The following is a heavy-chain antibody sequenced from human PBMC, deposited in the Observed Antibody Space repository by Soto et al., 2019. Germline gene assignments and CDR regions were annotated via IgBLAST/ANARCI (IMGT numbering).Heavy chain of an antibody. V-gene: IGHV3-9*01. J-gene: IGHJ6*02. D-gene: IGHD3-9*01. CDR1: GFTFDDYA. CDR2: ISWNSGSI. CDR3: AKALTISDYYYYGMDV. Sequence: LRLSCAASGFTFDDYAMHWVRQAPGKGLEWVSGISWNSGSIGYADSVKGRFTISRDNAKNSLYLQMNSLRAEDTALYYCAKALTISDYYYYGMDVWGQGTTVTVSS.